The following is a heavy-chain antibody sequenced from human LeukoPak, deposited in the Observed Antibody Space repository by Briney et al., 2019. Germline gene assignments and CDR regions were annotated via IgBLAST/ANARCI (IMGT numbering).Heavy chain of an antibody. CDR3: ARDRRQTLIAVASAGDY. CDR1: GYTFTSYY. D-gene: IGHD6-19*01. CDR2: INPSGGST. Sequence: GASVKVSCKASGYTFTSYYMHWVRQAPGQGLEWMGIINPSGGSTSYAQKFQGRVTMTRDTSTSTVYMELSSLRSEDTAVYYCARDRRQTLIAVASAGDYWGQGTLVTVSP. J-gene: IGHJ4*02. V-gene: IGHV1-46*01.